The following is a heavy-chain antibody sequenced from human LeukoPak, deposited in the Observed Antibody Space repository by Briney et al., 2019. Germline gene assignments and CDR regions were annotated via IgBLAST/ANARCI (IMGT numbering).Heavy chain of an antibody. Sequence: SETLSLTCTVSGGSISSYYWNWIRQHPGKGLEWIGYIFHRGGTSYNPSLKSRISFSVDTSQNQFSLKLNSVTAADTAVYYCVREILYCSGGSCYRGPFDNWGQGTLVTVSA. D-gene: IGHD2-15*01. J-gene: IGHJ4*02. V-gene: IGHV4-30-4*01. CDR1: GGSISSYY. CDR2: IFHRGGT. CDR3: VREILYCSGGSCYRGPFDN.